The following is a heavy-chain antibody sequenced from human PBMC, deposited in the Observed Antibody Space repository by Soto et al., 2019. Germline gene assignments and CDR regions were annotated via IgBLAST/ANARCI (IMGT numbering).Heavy chain of an antibody. D-gene: IGHD3-22*01. V-gene: IGHV3-23*01. CDR2: ISGSGGST. CDR1: GFTFSSYA. J-gene: IGHJ3*02. Sequence: GGSLRLSCAASGFTFSSYAMSWVRQAPGKGLEWVSAISGSGGSTYYADSVKGRFTISRDNSKNTLYLQMNSLRAEDTAVYYCAKSSYTMLVVVISSGAFDIWGQGTMVTVSS. CDR3: AKSSYTMLVVVISSGAFDI.